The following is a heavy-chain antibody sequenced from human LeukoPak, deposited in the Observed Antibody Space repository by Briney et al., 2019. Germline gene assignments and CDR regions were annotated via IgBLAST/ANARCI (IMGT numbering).Heavy chain of an antibody. V-gene: IGHV4-59*03. J-gene: IGHJ3*02. CDR2: IYYSGST. Sequence: PSETLSLTCTVSGGSISRYYWNWIRQPQGKGLEWIGYIYYSGSTNYNPSLKSRVTISVDTSKNQFSLNLSSVTAADTAVYYCASRAAYYYGSGSYPDAFDIWGQGTMVTVSS. CDR3: ASRAAYYYGSGSYPDAFDI. D-gene: IGHD3-10*01. CDR1: GGSISRYY.